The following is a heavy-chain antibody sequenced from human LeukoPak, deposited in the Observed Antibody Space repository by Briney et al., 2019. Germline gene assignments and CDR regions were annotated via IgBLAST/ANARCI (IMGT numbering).Heavy chain of an antibody. CDR2: IHWDDDK. CDR3: AHLAVAGRLWAFDI. J-gene: IGHJ3*02. D-gene: IGHD6-19*01. Sequence: SGPTLVHPTQTLTLTCTFSGFSLSTSGVGVGWIRQPPGKALEWLALIHWDDDKRYSPSLKSRLTITKDTSKNQVVLTMTNMDPVDTATYDCAHLAVAGRLWAFDIWGQGTMVTVSS. V-gene: IGHV2-5*02. CDR1: GFSLSTSGVG.